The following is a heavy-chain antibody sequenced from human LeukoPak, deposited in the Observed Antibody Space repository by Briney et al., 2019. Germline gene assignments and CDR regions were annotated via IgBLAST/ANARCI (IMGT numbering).Heavy chain of an antibody. CDR1: GYTFTGYY. D-gene: IGHD2-15*01. CDR3: ARDSDIVVVVAATPDY. V-gene: IGHV1-2*02. J-gene: IGHJ4*02. Sequence: ASVTVSCKASGYTFTGYYMHWVRLAPGQGLEWMGWINPNSGGTNYAQKFQGRVTMTRDTSISTAYMELSRLRSDDTAVYYCARDSDIVVVVAATPDYWGQGTLVTVSS. CDR2: INPNSGGT.